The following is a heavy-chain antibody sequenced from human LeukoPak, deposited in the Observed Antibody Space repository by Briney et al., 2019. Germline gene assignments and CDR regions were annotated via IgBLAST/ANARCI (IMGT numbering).Heavy chain of an antibody. Sequence: GGSPRLSCAASGFTFEDFTMHWVRQVPGKTLEWVSLVSWDGTAYYSDSVKGRFTISRDNGESSLYLQMDTLRTEDTAFYYCAKDLTYESSGSVIDNWGLGTLVTVSS. CDR3: AKDLTYESSGSVIDN. J-gene: IGHJ4*02. V-gene: IGHV3-43*01. CDR2: VSWDGTA. CDR1: GFTFEDFT. D-gene: IGHD3-22*01.